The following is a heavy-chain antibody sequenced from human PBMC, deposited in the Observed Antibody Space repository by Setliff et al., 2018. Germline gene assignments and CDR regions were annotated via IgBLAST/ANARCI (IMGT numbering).Heavy chain of an antibody. J-gene: IGHJ3*02. CDR1: GYTFTSHN. CDR2: INPSSGRT. D-gene: IGHD3-22*01. CDR3: ARDVFPYHYEGAFDI. V-gene: IGHV1-46*01. Sequence: ASVKVSCKASGYTFTSHNMHWVRQAPGLGLEWMGTINPSSGRTSYAQKFQGRVTMTRDTSTSTVYMDMSSLRSEDTAVYYCARDVFPYHYEGAFDIWVQGTMVTVSS.